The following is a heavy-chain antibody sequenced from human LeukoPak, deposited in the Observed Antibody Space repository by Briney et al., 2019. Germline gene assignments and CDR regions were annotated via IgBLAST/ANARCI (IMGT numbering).Heavy chain of an antibody. CDR3: AKNGGTVYYYMDV. Sequence: GGSLRLSCAASGFTFSTYAMTWVRQAPGKGLEWVSSISGSGGSTYYADSVKGRFTISRDNAKNSLYLQMNSLRAEDTALYYCAKNGGTVYYYMDVWGKGTTVTISS. D-gene: IGHD3-16*01. J-gene: IGHJ6*03. CDR2: ISGSGGST. V-gene: IGHV3-23*01. CDR1: GFTFSTYA.